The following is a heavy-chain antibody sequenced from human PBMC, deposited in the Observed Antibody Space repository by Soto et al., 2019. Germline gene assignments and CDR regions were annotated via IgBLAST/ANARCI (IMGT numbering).Heavy chain of an antibody. V-gene: IGHV3-21*01. CDR3: ARDAPPITIDYGMDV. CDR1: GFTFSSYS. J-gene: IGHJ6*02. D-gene: IGHD3-3*01. CDR2: ISSSSSYI. Sequence: EVQLVESGGGLVKPGGSLRLSCAASGFTFSSYSMNWVRQAPGKGLEWVSSISSSSSYIYYADSVKGRFTISRDNAKNSLYLQMNSLRAEDTAVYYCARDAPPITIDYGMDVWVQGTTVTVSS.